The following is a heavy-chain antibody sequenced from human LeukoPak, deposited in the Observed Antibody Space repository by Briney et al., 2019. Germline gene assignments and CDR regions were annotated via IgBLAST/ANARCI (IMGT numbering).Heavy chain of an antibody. Sequence: GGSLRLSCAASGFTFSSYGMSWVRQAPGKGLEWVSAISGSGGSTYYADSVKGRFTISRDNAKNSLYLQMNSLRAEDTAVYYCARAGIVGATFDPRVVFAFDIWGQGTMVTVSS. CDR2: ISGSGGST. CDR3: ARAGIVGATFDPRVVFAFDI. V-gene: IGHV3-23*01. CDR1: GFTFSSYG. D-gene: IGHD1-26*01. J-gene: IGHJ3*02.